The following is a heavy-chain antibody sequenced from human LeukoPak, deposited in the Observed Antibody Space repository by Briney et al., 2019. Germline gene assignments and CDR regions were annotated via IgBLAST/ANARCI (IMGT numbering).Heavy chain of an antibody. J-gene: IGHJ4*02. CDR2: ITSSGTI. CDR3: TSPHYYGSGSYRDY. Sequence: GGSLRLSCAASGFTFTSYSMNWVRQAPGKGLEWVSYITSSGTIYYADSVKGRFTISRDDSKNTAYLQMNSLKTEDTAVYYCTSPHYYGSGSYRDYWGQGTLVTVSS. CDR1: GFTFTSYS. V-gene: IGHV3-48*01. D-gene: IGHD3-10*01.